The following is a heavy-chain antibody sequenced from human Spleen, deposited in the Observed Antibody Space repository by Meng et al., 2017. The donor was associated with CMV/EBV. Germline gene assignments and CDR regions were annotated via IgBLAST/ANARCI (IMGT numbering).Heavy chain of an antibody. Sequence: GGSLRLSCAASGFTFTNYAMNWVRQAPGKGLEWVAAISRSGDSTYYADSVKGRFTISRDDSKNTLYLEMNSLKVEDTGVYYCAKSPRFCYGGDCYGTDLLLDYWGQGTLVTVSS. CDR2: ISRSGDST. CDR1: GFTFTNYA. D-gene: IGHD1-1*01. J-gene: IGHJ4*02. CDR3: AKSPRFCYGGDCYGTDLLLDY. V-gene: IGHV3-23*01.